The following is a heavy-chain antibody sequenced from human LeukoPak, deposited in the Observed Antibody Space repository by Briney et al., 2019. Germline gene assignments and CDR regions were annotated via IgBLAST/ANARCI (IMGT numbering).Heavy chain of an antibody. Sequence: ASVKVSCKASGYTFTGYYMHWVRQAPGQGLEWMGWINPSSGGTNYAQKFQGRVTMTRDTSISTAYMELSRLRSDDTAVYYCARVRYSGSYLFDYWGQGTLVTVSS. J-gene: IGHJ4*02. CDR3: ARVRYSGSYLFDY. V-gene: IGHV1-2*02. D-gene: IGHD1-26*01. CDR2: INPSSGGT. CDR1: GYTFTGYY.